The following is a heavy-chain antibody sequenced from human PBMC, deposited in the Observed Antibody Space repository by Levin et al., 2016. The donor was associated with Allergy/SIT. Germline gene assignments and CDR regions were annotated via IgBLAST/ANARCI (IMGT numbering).Heavy chain of an antibody. J-gene: IGHJ4*02. CDR2: ISYDGSNK. CDR3: AKDMYYYDSSGYYLSCDY. CDR1: GFTFSSYG. V-gene: IGHV3-30*18. D-gene: IGHD3-22*01. Sequence: GGSLRLSCAASGFTFSSYGMHWIRQAPGKGLEWVAVISYDGSNKYYADSVKGRFTISRDNSKNTLYLQMNSLRAEDTAVYYCAKDMYYYDSSGYYLSCDYWGQGTLVTVSS.